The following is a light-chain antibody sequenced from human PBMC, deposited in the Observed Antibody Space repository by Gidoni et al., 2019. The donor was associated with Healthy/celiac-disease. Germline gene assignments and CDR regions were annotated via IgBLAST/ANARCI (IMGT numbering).Light chain of an antibody. Sequence: QSALTQPASASGSPGQSIPLSCTGTSSDVGGYNYVSWYQQHPGKAPKLMIYDVSNRPSGVSNRFSGSKSGNTASLTISGLQAEDEADYYCSSYTSSSTLNVVFGGGTKLTVL. CDR1: SSDVGGYNY. CDR2: DVS. V-gene: IGLV2-14*01. CDR3: SSYTSSSTLNVV. J-gene: IGLJ2*01.